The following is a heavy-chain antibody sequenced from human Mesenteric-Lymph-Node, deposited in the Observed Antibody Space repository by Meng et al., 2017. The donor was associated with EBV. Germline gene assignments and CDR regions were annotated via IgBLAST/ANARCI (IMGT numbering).Heavy chain of an antibody. Sequence: QVPLQESGPGLVKPSQTLALTCAVSGGSISNGGYYWSWIRQPPGKGLEWIGYIYYSGDTYYNPSLKSRVTISVDTSKNQFSLKLSSVTAADTAVYYCVGGVAADGSVDYWGQGTLVTVSS. D-gene: IGHD6-13*01. V-gene: IGHV4-30-4*01. J-gene: IGHJ4*02. CDR2: IYYSGDT. CDR3: VGGVAADGSVDY. CDR1: GGSISNGGYY.